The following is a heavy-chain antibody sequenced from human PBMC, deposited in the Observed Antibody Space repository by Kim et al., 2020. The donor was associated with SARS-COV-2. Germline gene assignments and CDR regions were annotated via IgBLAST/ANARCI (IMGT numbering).Heavy chain of an antibody. J-gene: IGHJ6*02. Sequence: GGSLRLSCAASGFSFSYYGMHWVRQAPGKGLEWVAVIWYDGTNKYYADSVKGRFTISRDNSKNTLYLQMNSLRAEDTAVYYCASPYYDGSGSYYRGGDNYYYYGIDVWGQGTSVTVSS. CDR1: GFSFSYYG. CDR2: IWYDGTNK. D-gene: IGHD3-10*01. CDR3: ASPYYDGSGSYYRGGDNYYYYGIDV. V-gene: IGHV3-33*01.